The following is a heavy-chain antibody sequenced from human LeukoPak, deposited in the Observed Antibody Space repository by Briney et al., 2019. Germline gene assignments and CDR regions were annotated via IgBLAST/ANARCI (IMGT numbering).Heavy chain of an antibody. CDR3: ARIHLYSSSWYGY. D-gene: IGHD6-13*01. Sequence: VSVKVSCKASGYTFTSYDINWVRQATGQGLEWMGWMNPNSGNTGYAQKFQGRVTMTRNTSISTAYMELSSLRSEDTAVYYCARIHLYSSSWYGYWGQGTLVTVSS. CDR2: MNPNSGNT. V-gene: IGHV1-8*01. J-gene: IGHJ4*02. CDR1: GYTFTSYD.